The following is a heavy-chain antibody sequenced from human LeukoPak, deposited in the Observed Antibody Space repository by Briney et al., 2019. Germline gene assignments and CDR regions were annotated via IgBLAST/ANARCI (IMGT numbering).Heavy chain of an antibody. J-gene: IGHJ4*02. CDR3: ANQPHRGYCSSTSCYELKDY. CDR2: ISGSGGST. D-gene: IGHD2-2*03. CDR1: GFTFSSYA. Sequence: PGGSLRLSCAASGFTFSSYAMSWVRQAPGKGLEWVSAISGSGGSTYYADSVKGRFTISRDNSKNTLYLQMNSLRAEDTAVYYCANQPHRGYCSSTSCYELKDYWGQGTLVTVSS. V-gene: IGHV3-23*01.